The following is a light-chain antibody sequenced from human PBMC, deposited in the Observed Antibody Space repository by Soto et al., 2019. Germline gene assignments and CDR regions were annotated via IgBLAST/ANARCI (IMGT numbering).Light chain of an antibody. Sequence: EIVLTQSPGTLSLSPGERATLSCRASQSVSSSYLAWYQQKPGQAPRLLIYGASSRATGIPDRFSGSGSGTDFSLNISRLEPDDLAVYYCQQYGSSPRYTFGQGTKLEIK. J-gene: IGKJ2*01. V-gene: IGKV3-20*01. CDR2: GAS. CDR3: QQYGSSPRYT. CDR1: QSVSSSY.